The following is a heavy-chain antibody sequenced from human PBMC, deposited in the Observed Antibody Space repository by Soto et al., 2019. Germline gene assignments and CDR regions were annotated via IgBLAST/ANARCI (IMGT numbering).Heavy chain of an antibody. CDR1: GGSISNYY. J-gene: IGHJ4*02. CDR2: IYYSGSI. CDR3: AREIAVAGTHYFDY. Sequence: SETLSLTCTVSGGSISNYYWSWIRQPPGKGLEWIGYIYYSGSINYNPSLKSRVTISEDTSKNQFSLKMSSVTAADTAVYYCAREIAVAGTHYFDYWGQGTLVTVSS. D-gene: IGHD6-19*01. V-gene: IGHV4-59*01.